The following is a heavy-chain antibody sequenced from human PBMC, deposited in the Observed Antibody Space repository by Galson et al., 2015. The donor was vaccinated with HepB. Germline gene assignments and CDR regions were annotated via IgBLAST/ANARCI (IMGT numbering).Heavy chain of an antibody. V-gene: IGHV1-2*04. J-gene: IGHJ6*02. CDR1: GYTFTGYY. D-gene: IGHD2-2*03. CDR2: INPNSGGT. Sequence: SVKVSCKASGYTFTGYYMHWVRQAPGQGLEWMGWINPNSGGTNYAQKFQGWVTMTRDTSISTAYMELSRLRSDDTAVYYCARVRGYCSSTSCYYYGMDVWGQGTTVTVSS. CDR3: ARVRGYCSSTSCYYYGMDV.